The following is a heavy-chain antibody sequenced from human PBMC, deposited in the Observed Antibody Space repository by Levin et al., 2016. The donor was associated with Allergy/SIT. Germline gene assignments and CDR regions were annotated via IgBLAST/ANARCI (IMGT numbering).Heavy chain of an antibody. D-gene: IGHD3-10*01. Sequence: GGSLRLSCAASGFTFSSYRMNWVRQAPGKGLEWVGRINQDGGEKYSADAVRGRFTISRDNVKNSLHLQMNGLAAEDTAVYYCARESLVEYFYMDVWGEGATVTVSS. CDR3: ARESLVEYFYMDV. J-gene: IGHJ6*03. CDR1: GFTFSSYR. CDR2: INQDGGEK. V-gene: IGHV3-7*03.